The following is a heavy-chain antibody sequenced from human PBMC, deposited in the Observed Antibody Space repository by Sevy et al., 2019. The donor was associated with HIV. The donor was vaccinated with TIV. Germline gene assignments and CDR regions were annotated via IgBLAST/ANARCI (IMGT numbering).Heavy chain of an antibody. J-gene: IGHJ6*03. V-gene: IGHV4-4*07. Sequence: SETLSLTCTVSGTYITNSYSWSWIRQPAGKGLEWIGRIDTRGNTDYNPSLKSRVTMSIHTSQTHFSLNLTSVIAADTAGYYCARDTVVRELFPNYYFHYYMDVWGKGTAVTVSS. CDR3: ARDTVVRELFPNYYFHYYMDV. CDR1: GTYITNSYS. D-gene: IGHD3-10*01. CDR2: IDTRGNT.